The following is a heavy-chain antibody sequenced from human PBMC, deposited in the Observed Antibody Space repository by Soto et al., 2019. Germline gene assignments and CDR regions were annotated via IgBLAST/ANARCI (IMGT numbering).Heavy chain of an antibody. V-gene: IGHV4-39*01. CDR1: SDSIPFTSYH. CDR2: IFYSGGT. D-gene: IGHD2-2*02. CDR3: ARRYRYYYYMDV. J-gene: IGHJ6*03. Sequence: SKTLSPTCPISSDSIPFTSYHWGLIRQPPGKGLEWIGSIFYSGGTYYNPSLKSRVTISVDTSQNQFSLKLSSVTAADTAVYYCARRYRYYYYMDVWGKGTTVT.